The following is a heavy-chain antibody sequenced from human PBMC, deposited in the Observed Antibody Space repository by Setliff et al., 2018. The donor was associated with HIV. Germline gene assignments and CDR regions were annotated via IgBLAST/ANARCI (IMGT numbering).Heavy chain of an antibody. CDR3: ARVSSTYWYSIFRNYYYHMDV. Sequence: SETLSLTCAVSGDSVTSGNYCWSWIRQPPGKGLEWISFISDNGNTKYHPSLLRRVTISIDTSKNRFSLQLNSVTTADTAVYYCARVSSTYWYSIFRNYYYHMDVWGKGTTVTVSS. D-gene: IGHD2-8*02. V-gene: IGHV4-61*01. CDR1: GDSVTSGNYC. CDR2: ISDNGNT. J-gene: IGHJ6*03.